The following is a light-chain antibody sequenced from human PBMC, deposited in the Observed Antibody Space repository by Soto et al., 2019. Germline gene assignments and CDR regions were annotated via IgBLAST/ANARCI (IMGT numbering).Light chain of an antibody. Sequence: DIVMTQSPDSLAVSLGERATINCKSSQRVLYSSHNKNYLAWYQQKPGQPPKLLIYWPSTRESGVPDRFSGSGSVTDFTLTISSLQAEDVAVYYGQQYYSTPRTFGQGTKVEIK. CDR2: WPS. CDR3: QQYYSTPRT. V-gene: IGKV4-1*01. J-gene: IGKJ1*01. CDR1: QRVLYSSHNKNY.